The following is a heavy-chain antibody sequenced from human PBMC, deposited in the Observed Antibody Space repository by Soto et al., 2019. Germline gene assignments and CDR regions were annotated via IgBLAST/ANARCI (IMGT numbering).Heavy chain of an antibody. CDR2: IYYSGST. CDR3: ARGGNWGNWYFYL. J-gene: IGHJ2*01. D-gene: IGHD7-27*01. CDR1: GGSISSYY. Sequence: SETLSLTCTVSGGSISSYYWSWIRQPPGKGLEWIGYIYYSGSTNYNPSLKSRVTISVDTSKNQFSLKLSSVTAADTAVYYCARGGNWGNWYFYLWGRGTLVTVSS. V-gene: IGHV4-59*01.